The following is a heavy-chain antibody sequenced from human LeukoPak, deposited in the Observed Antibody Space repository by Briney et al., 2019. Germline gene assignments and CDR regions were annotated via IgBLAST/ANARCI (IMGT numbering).Heavy chain of an antibody. D-gene: IGHD5-18*01. CDR2: IYYRGST. V-gene: IGHV4-39*01. CDR3: ARGPGYNYGYLLDY. Sequence: SETLSLTCTVSGGSISSSSYYWGWIRQPPGKGLEWIGSIYYRGSTYYNSSLKSRVTISVDTSKNQFSLKLSSVTAADTAVYYCARGPGYNYGYLLDYWGQGTLLTVSS. J-gene: IGHJ4*02. CDR1: GGSISSSSYY.